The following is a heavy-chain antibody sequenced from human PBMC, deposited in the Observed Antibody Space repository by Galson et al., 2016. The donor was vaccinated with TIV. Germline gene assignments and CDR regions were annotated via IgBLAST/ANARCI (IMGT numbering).Heavy chain of an antibody. Sequence: SVKVSCKASGFNFSDYYFHWVRQAPGQGLEWMGWINPTSGGTKYAQKFQAWVTLTRDTSTNTAHMEMSRLKSDDTAVYFCARDQSMIGDYYFDLWGRGTLVTVSS. CDR1: GFNFSDYY. D-gene: IGHD3-16*01. J-gene: IGHJ2*01. V-gene: IGHV1-2*04. CDR2: INPTSGGT. CDR3: ARDQSMIGDYYFDL.